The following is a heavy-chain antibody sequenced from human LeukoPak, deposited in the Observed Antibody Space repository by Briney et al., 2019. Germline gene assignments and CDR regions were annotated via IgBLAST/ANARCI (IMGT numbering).Heavy chain of an antibody. Sequence: GGSLRLSCAASGFIFSSYAMSWVRQAPGQGLEWVSGMSGNGGTTYYADSVKGRFTISRDNSKNTLYLRMNNLRVEDTAVYYCARRDYYDSSGYSPLFDYWGQGTLVTVSS. CDR2: MSGNGGTT. CDR1: GFIFSSYA. V-gene: IGHV3-23*01. D-gene: IGHD3-22*01. CDR3: ARRDYYDSSGYSPLFDY. J-gene: IGHJ4*02.